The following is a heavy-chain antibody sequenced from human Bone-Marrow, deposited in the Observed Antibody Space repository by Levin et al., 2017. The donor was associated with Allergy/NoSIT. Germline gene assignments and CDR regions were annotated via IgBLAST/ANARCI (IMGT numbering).Heavy chain of an antibody. Sequence: PSETLSLTCGVYGGSFSGYYWNWMRQSPGKGLEWIGEMNHAGSANYNPSLRSRVTLSVDTSKNHFSLRLSSVTAAEPAVYYCASRLLAVTAKQWFDPWGQGTLVTVSS. CDR3: ASRLLAVTAKQWFDP. V-gene: IGHV4-34*01. CDR1: GGSFSGYY. CDR2: MNHAGSA. D-gene: IGHD2-21*02. J-gene: IGHJ5*02.